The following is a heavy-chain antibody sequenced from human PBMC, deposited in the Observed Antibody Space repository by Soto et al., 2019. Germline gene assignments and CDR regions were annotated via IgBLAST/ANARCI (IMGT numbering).Heavy chain of an antibody. D-gene: IGHD3-22*01. CDR1: GFAFSDSA. CDR3: TRPADMRGYPSY. CDR2: IRSKANSYAT. V-gene: IGHV3-73*01. Sequence: GGSLRLSCAASGFAFSDSAMHWVRQGSGKGLEWVGRIRSKANSYATAYAASVKGRFAISRDDSKNTVSLQMNSLKTEDTAVYYCTRPADMRGYPSYWGQGTLVTVSS. J-gene: IGHJ4*01.